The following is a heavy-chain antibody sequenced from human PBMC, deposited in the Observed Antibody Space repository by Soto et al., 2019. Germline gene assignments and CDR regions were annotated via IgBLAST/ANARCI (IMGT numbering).Heavy chain of an antibody. V-gene: IGHV4-39*01. Sequence: SETLSLTCTVSGGSISSSSYYWGWIRQPPGKGLEWIGSIYYSGSTYYNPSLKSRVTISVDTSKNQFSLKLSSVTAADTAVYYCARLRRDIVVVPAAICFDPWGQGTLVTVSS. CDR2: IYYSGST. D-gene: IGHD2-2*01. CDR3: ARLRRDIVVVPAAICFDP. CDR1: GGSISSSSYY. J-gene: IGHJ5*02.